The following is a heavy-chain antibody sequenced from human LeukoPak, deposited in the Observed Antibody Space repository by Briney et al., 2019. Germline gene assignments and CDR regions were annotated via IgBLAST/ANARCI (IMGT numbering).Heavy chain of an antibody. CDR1: EYTFTGYY. V-gene: IGHV1-2*04. CDR2: INPNSGGT. Sequence: ASVKVSCKASEYTFTGYYMHWVRQAPGQGLEWKGWINPNSGGTNYAQKFQGWVTMTRDTSISTAYMELSRLRSDDTAVYYCARGIDRSSGDYWGQGTLVTVSS. D-gene: IGHD3-22*01. CDR3: ARGIDRSSGDY. J-gene: IGHJ4*02.